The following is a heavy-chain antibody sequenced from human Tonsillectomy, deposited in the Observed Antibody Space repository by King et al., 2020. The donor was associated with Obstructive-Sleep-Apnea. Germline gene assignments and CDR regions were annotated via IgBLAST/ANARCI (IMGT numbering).Heavy chain of an antibody. CDR3: ARRDTMVRGRHGMDV. V-gene: IGHV4-4*02. Sequence: QLQLQESGPGLVKPSGTLSLTCAVSGGSIRSNYWWRWVRQPPGKGLEWIGEIYHSGTTNYNPSLKSRVTISVDKSKNQFSLKLRSVTAADTAVYYCARRDTMVRGRHGMDVWGQGTTVTVSS. CDR1: GGSIRSNYW. CDR2: IYHSGTT. D-gene: IGHD3-10*01. J-gene: IGHJ6*02.